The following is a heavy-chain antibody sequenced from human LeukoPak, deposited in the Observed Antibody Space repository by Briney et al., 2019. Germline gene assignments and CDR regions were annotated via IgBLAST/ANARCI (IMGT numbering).Heavy chain of an antibody. CDR3: ATQVCRGNSCYSSLDF. CDR2: FDPDAGQT. J-gene: IGHJ4*02. V-gene: IGHV1-24*01. CDR1: GYTFTELA. D-gene: IGHD2-15*01. Sequence: ASVKVSCKVSGYTFTELAMHWVRQAPGKGLEWLGGFDPDAGQTIYGQKFQGRLTMTEDTSIDTAFMDLSSLRSEDTAVYYCATQVCRGNSCYSSLDFWGQGTLVTVSS.